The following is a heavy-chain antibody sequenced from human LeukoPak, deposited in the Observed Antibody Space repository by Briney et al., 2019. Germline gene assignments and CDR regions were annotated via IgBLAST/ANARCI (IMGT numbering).Heavy chain of an antibody. Sequence: GGSLRLSCAASGFTFSSYSMNWVRQAPGKGLEWVSAISGSGGSTYYADSVKGRFTISRDNSKNTLYLQMNSLRAEDTAVYYCAKRSDYYGSGSYGDFDYWGQGTLVTVSS. V-gene: IGHV3-23*01. CDR1: GFTFSSYS. CDR3: AKRSDYYGSGSYGDFDY. CDR2: ISGSGGST. D-gene: IGHD3-10*01. J-gene: IGHJ4*02.